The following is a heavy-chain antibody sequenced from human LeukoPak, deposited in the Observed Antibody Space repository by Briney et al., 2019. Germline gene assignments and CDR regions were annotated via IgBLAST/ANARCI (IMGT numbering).Heavy chain of an antibody. J-gene: IGHJ4*02. CDR1: GFTFSSYA. V-gene: IGHV3-23*01. CDR3: AKKFGSGSYYFDY. Sequence: PGGSLRLSCAASGFTFSSYAMSWVRQAPGKGLEWVSAISGSGGSTYHADSVKGRFTISRDNSKNTLYLQMNSLRAEDTAVYYCAKKFGSGSYYFDYWGQGTLVTVSS. D-gene: IGHD3-10*01. CDR2: ISGSGGST.